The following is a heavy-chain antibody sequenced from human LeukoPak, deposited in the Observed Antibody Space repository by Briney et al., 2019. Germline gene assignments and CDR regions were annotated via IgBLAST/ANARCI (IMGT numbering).Heavy chain of an antibody. D-gene: IGHD5-24*01. Sequence: GRSLRLSCVAAGITLSSNYMSWVRQAPGKGLEWVSAFYADGSTYYADSAKGRFTISRDNSKNTLYLQMNSLRAEDTAVYYCARGDGYNFFDSWGQGTLVTVSS. CDR2: FYADGST. CDR1: GITLSSNY. J-gene: IGHJ4*02. CDR3: ARGDGYNFFDS. V-gene: IGHV3-66*01.